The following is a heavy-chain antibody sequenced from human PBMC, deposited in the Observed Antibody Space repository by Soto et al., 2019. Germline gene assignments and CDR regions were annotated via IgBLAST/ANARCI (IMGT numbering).Heavy chain of an antibody. CDR2: IYPGDSDI. CDR3: ARQDGSGPFDY. CDR1: GPMFPNRW. Sequence: VESLKISCKYSGPMFPNRWFACLLQVPVKVLEWMGNIYPGDSDIKYSPSLDGQVTISADKSSSTAFLEWRSLRASDSATYYCARQDGSGPFDYWGQGTRVTVSS. D-gene: IGHD3-10*01. J-gene: IGHJ4*02. V-gene: IGHV5-51*01.